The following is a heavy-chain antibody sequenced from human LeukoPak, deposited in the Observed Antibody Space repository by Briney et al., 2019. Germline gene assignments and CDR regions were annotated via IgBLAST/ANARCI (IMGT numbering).Heavy chain of an antibody. Sequence: PSETLSLTCTVSGGSIRSYYWSWIRQPPGKGLEWIGYIYYSGSTNYNPSLNSRVTISVDTSKNQLSLKLSSVTAADTAVYYCARDRDSSSWYGTNDAFDIWGQGTMVTVSS. J-gene: IGHJ3*02. V-gene: IGHV4-59*01. CDR2: IYYSGST. D-gene: IGHD6-13*01. CDR3: ARDRDSSSWYGTNDAFDI. CDR1: GGSIRSYY.